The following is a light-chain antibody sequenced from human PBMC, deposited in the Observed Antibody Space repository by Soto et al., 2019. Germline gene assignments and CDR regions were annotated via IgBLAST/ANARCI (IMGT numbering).Light chain of an antibody. CDR3: QQRSNWPPVLT. CDR2: GAS. V-gene: IGKV3-11*01. Sequence: EIVLTQSPASLSLSPGERATLSCRASQSVSSHLAWFQQRPGQAPRLLIYGASNRATGIPARFGGSWSGTNFTLTISSLEPEDFAVYYCQQRSNWPPVLTFGGGTKVEIK. CDR1: QSVSSH. J-gene: IGKJ4*01.